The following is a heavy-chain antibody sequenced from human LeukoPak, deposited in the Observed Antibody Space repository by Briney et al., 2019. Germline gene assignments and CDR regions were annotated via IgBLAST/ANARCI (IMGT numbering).Heavy chain of an antibody. D-gene: IGHD4-11*01. V-gene: IGHV4-59*01. J-gene: IGHJ4*02. CDR3: ARTISDYSNFLFDY. CDR1: GVSISSYY. CDR2: IYYSGST. Sequence: SETLSLTCTVSGVSISSYYWSWIRQPPGKGLEWIGYIYYSGSTNYNPSLKSRVTISVDTSKNQFSLKLSSVTAADTAVYYCARTISDYSNFLFDYWGQGTLVTVSS.